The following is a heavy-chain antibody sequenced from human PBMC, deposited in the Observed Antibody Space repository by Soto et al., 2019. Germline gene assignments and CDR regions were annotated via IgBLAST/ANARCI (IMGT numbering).Heavy chain of an antibody. CDR2: IWYDGSNK. V-gene: IGHV3-33*01. CDR3: ARDGYCSGGSCYSVPVFDY. Sequence: QVLLVESGGGVVQPGRSLRLSCAASGFTFSSYGMHWVRQAPGKGLEWVAVIWYDGSNKYYADSVKGRFTISRDNSKNTLYLQMKSLRAEDTAVYYCARDGYCSGGSCYSVPVFDYWGQGTLVTVSS. CDR1: GFTFSSYG. D-gene: IGHD2-15*01. J-gene: IGHJ4*02.